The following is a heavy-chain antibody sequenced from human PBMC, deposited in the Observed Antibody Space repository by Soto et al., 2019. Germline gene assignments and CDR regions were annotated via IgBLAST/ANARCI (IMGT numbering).Heavy chain of an antibody. D-gene: IGHD6-6*01. J-gene: IGHJ4*02. CDR2: MSYAGTYK. Sequence: QVQLVESGGGVVQPGRSLRLSCAVSGFTFSDYGMHWVRQAPGKGLEWVAVMSYAGTYKYYADSVKGRFTISRDLSGNTLFLQMNSLRLEDTAVYFCAKEMYPRPVLDSRSPWGDYWGQGTLVTVSS. CDR1: GFTFSDYG. CDR3: AKEMYPRPVLDSRSPWGDY. V-gene: IGHV3-30*18.